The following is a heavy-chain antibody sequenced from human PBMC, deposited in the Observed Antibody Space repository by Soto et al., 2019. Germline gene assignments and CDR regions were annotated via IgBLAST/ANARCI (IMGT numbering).Heavy chain of an antibody. CDR2: ISYDGSNK. V-gene: IGHV3-30-3*01. D-gene: IGHD3-10*01. Sequence: GGSLRLSCAASGFTFSSYAMHWVRQAPCKGLEWVAVISYDGSNKYYADSVKGRFTISRDNSKNTLYLQMDSLRAEDTAVYYCARAQSFEFHNWFDPWGQGTLVTVSS. CDR3: ARAQSFEFHNWFDP. J-gene: IGHJ5*02. CDR1: GFTFSSYA.